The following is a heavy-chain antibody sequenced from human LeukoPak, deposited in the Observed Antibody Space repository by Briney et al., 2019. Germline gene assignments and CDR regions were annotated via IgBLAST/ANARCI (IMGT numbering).Heavy chain of an antibody. CDR3: ARSIAVAGTATDY. J-gene: IGHJ4*02. V-gene: IGHV3-33*08. Sequence: GGSLRLSCAASGFIFSSYGMHWVRQAPGKGLGWVAVIWYDGSNKYYADSVKGRFTISRDNSKNTLYLQVNSLRAEDTAVYYCARSIAVAGTATDYWGQGTLVTVSS. CDR2: IWYDGSNK. D-gene: IGHD6-19*01. CDR1: GFIFSSYG.